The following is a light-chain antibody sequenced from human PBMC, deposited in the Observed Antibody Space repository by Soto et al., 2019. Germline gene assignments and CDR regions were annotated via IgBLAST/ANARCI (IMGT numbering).Light chain of an antibody. V-gene: IGLV1-40*01. CDR3: QSYDSSLSDWV. CDR2: GNT. J-gene: IGLJ3*02. Sequence: QAVVTQPPSVSGAPGQMVTISCTGTRSNIGAGYAVHWYRQLPGTAPKLLINGNTNRPSGVPDRFSGSKSGTSASLAITGLQAEDEAHYYCQSYDSSLSDWVFGGGTKVTVL. CDR1: RSNIGAGYA.